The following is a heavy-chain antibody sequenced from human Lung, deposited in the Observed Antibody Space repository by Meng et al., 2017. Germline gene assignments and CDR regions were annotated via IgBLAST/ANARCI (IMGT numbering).Heavy chain of an antibody. CDR3: ARGPTTMAHDFDY. D-gene: IGHD4-11*01. V-gene: IGHV4-34*01. CDR1: GGSFSDYY. J-gene: IGHJ4*02. CDR2: INHSGST. Sequence: VPLQQWAAGLLKLSGALSLTSVVSGGSFSDYYWSWIRQPPGKGLEWIGEINHSGSTNYNPSLESRATISVDTSQNNLSLKLSSVTAADSAVYYCARGPTTMAHDFDYWGQGTLVTVSS.